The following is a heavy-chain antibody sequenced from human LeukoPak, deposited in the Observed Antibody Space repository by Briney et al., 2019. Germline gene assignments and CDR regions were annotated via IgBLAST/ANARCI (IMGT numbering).Heavy chain of an antibody. V-gene: IGHV4-34*01. CDR1: GGSFSGDY. J-gene: IGHJ4*02. CDR2: INYSGYT. Sequence: PSETLSLTCAVYGGSFSGDYWSWIRQPPGKGLEWIGEINYSGYTNYNPSLKSRVSISVDTSKNQVSLKVSSVTAADTAVYYCARRSLRVRQLVLYYFDYWGQGTLVTVSS. D-gene: IGHD6-13*01. CDR3: ARRSLRVRQLVLYYFDY.